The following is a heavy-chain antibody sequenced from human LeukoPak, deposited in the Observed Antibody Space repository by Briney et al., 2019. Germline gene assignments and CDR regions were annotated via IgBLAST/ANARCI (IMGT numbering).Heavy chain of an antibody. CDR1: GFTFSSYG. Sequence: GGSLRLSCAASGFTFSSYGMSWVRQAPGKGLEWVANIKQDGSEKYYVDSVKGRFTISRDNAKNSLYLQMNSLRAEDTAVYYCARALGWYALFDYWGQGTLVTVSS. CDR3: ARALGWYALFDY. V-gene: IGHV3-7*04. D-gene: IGHD6-19*01. J-gene: IGHJ4*02. CDR2: IKQDGSEK.